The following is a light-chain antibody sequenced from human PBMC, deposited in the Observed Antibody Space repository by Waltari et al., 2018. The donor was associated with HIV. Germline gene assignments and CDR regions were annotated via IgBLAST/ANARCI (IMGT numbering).Light chain of an antibody. J-gene: IGLJ3*02. CDR1: YSNVGPGHG. Sequence: QVVLTHPPSFFVASRQRCTITSTLDYSNVGPGHGVHWYQYLPDTGPKLVIFDDTSRPSGVSDRFSGFRSGNSASLAIIALQAEDEAEYYCQSYASGRGGGTWVFGGGTTVTVL. CDR2: DDT. V-gene: IGLV1-40*01. CDR3: QSYASGRGGGTWV.